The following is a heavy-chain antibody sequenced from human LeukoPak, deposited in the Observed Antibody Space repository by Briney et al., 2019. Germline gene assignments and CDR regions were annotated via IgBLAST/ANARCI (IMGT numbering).Heavy chain of an antibody. CDR3: VKAIRPFNSGNYYSCLDY. Sequence: PGGSLRLSCAASGFTFSSYAMSWVRQAPGKGLEWVSAISGSGGSTYYADSVKGRFTISRDNSKNTLHLQMNSLRAEDTALYYCVKAIRPFNSGNYYSCLDYWGQGSLATVSS. J-gene: IGHJ4*02. D-gene: IGHD3-22*01. CDR1: GFTFSSYA. V-gene: IGHV3-23*01. CDR2: ISGSGGST.